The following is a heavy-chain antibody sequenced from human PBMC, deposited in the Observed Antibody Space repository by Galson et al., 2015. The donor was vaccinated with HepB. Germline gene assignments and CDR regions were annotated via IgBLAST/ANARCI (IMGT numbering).Heavy chain of an antibody. CDR1: GGTFSRYA. CDR3: ARTYYGSGRHFDY. J-gene: IGHJ4*02. V-gene: IGHV1-69*06. Sequence: SVKVSCKASGGTFSRYAISWVRQAPGQGLEWMGGIIPIFGTANYAQKFQGRVTITADKSTSTAYMELSSLRSEDTAVYYCARTYYGSGRHFDYWGQGTLVTVSS. CDR2: IIPIFGTA. D-gene: IGHD3-10*01.